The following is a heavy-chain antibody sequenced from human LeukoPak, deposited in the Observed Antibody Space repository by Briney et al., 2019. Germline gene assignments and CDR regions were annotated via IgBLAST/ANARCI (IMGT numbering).Heavy chain of an antibody. CDR1: GFTFTSSA. D-gene: IGHD5-18*01. V-gene: IGHV1-58*01. Sequence: SVKVSCKPSGFTFTSSAVQWVRQARGRRLEWIGWIVVGSGNTNYAQMFQGRVTTTRDMSTSTAYMELSSLRSEDTAVYYCAAPSRIQLDYWGQGTLVTVSS. CDR2: IVVGSGNT. CDR3: AAPSRIQLDY. J-gene: IGHJ4*02.